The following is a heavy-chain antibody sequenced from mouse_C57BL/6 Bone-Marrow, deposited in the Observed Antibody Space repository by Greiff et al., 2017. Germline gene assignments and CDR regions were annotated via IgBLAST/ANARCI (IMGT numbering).Heavy chain of an antibody. J-gene: IGHJ2*01. D-gene: IGHD2-1*01. CDR2: IYPSSSNT. V-gene: IGHV1-81*01. CDR3: ERDRRNYDY. CDR1: GYTFTSYC. Sequence: QVQLQQPGAELARPGASVKLSCKASGYTFTSYCISWVKQRPGQGLEWIGEIYPSSSNTHYNEKFKGKATLTVDKSSSTAYMELRSLTSEDSAVYFCERDRRNYDYWGEGTTLTGSS.